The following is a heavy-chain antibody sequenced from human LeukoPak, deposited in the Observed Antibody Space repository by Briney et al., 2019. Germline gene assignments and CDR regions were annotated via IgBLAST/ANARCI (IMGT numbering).Heavy chain of an antibody. V-gene: IGHV1-18*01. Sequence: ASVKVSCKASGYTFTSYGISWVRQAPGQGLEWMGWISAYNGNTNYAQKLQGRVTMTTDTSTSTAYMELRSLRSDDTAVYYCARITARINMIVVVPSHAFDIWGQGTMVTVSS. J-gene: IGHJ3*02. D-gene: IGHD3-22*01. CDR2: ISAYNGNT. CDR3: ARITARINMIVVVPSHAFDI. CDR1: GYTFTSYG.